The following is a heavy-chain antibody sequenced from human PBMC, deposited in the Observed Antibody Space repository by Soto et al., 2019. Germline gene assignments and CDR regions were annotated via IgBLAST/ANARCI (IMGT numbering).Heavy chain of an antibody. V-gene: IGHV3-30-3*01. Sequence: QVQLVESGGGVVQPGRSLRLSCAASGFTFSSYAMHWVRQAPGKGLEWGAVISYDGSNKYYADSVKGRFTISRDNSKNTLYLQMNSLRAEDTAVYYCARSNYDYFDYWGQGTLVTVSS. CDR3: ARSNYDYFDY. CDR1: GFTFSSYA. J-gene: IGHJ4*02. CDR2: ISYDGSNK. D-gene: IGHD4-4*01.